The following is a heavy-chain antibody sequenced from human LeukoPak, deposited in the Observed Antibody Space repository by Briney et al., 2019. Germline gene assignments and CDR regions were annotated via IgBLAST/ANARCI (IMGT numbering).Heavy chain of an antibody. J-gene: IGHJ4*02. V-gene: IGHV3-7*03. CDR3: ATDSRSCRY. Sequence: GGSLRLSCAASGFTFSTHWMTWVRQAPGKGLEWVANIKQDGSEKYYLDSVKGRFTISRDNAKNSLFLQMGSLRAEDTAMYYCATDSRSCRYWGQGTLVTVSS. CDR1: GFTFSTHW. CDR2: IKQDGSEK.